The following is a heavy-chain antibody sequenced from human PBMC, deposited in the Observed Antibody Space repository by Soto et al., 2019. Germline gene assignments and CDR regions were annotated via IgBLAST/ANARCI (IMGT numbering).Heavy chain of an antibody. CDR1: GFTFSSYG. CDR2: ISYDGSNK. CDR3: AKDRAPYCGGDCYTRGLGY. Sequence: GGSLRLSCAASGFTFSSYGMHWVRQAPGKGLEWVAVISYDGSNKYYADSVKGRFTISRDNSKNTLYLQMNSLRAEDTAVYYCAKDRAPYCGGDCYTRGLGYWGQGTLVTVSS. J-gene: IGHJ4*02. V-gene: IGHV3-30*18. D-gene: IGHD2-21*02.